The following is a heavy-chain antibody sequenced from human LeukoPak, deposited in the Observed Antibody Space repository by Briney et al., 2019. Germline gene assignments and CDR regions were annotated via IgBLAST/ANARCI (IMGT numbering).Heavy chain of an antibody. V-gene: IGHV3-23*01. J-gene: IGHJ3*02. CDR2: ITGSGDRT. CDR1: GFTFSSYS. CDR3: AKEPGSDVSNWYGAYDI. Sequence: GGSLRLSCAASGFTFSSYSMTWVRQAPGQGLESVSTITGSGDRTYYANSAKGRFTISRDNSRNTLYLQMNSLRADDTAIYYCAKEPGSDVSNWYGAYDIWGQGTVVTVSS. D-gene: IGHD6-13*01.